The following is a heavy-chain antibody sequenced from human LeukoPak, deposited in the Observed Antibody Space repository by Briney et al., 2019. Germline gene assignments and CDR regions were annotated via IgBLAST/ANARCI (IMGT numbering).Heavy chain of an antibody. V-gene: IGHV4-59*08. Sequence: SETLSLTCTVSGGSISSYYWSWIRQPPGKGLEWIGYIYYSGTTNYNPSLRSRVTISLDTSKNQFSLKLSSVTATDTAVYYCAGHHPRNTVDFWGQGTLVTVSS. J-gene: IGHJ4*02. CDR2: IYYSGTT. CDR1: GGSISSYY. CDR3: AGHHPRNTVDF. D-gene: IGHD2/OR15-2a*01.